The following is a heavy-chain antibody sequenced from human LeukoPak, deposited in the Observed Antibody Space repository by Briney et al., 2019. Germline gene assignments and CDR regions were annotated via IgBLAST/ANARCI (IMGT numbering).Heavy chain of an antibody. Sequence: PGGSLRLSCAASGFTFSSYAMHWVRQAPGKGLEWVAVISYDGSNKYYADSVKGRFTISRDNSKNTLYLQMNSLRAEDTAVYYRARPIAVAGLDYWGQGTLVTVSS. CDR3: ARPIAVAGLDY. CDR2: ISYDGSNK. V-gene: IGHV3-30-3*01. D-gene: IGHD6-19*01. J-gene: IGHJ4*02. CDR1: GFTFSSYA.